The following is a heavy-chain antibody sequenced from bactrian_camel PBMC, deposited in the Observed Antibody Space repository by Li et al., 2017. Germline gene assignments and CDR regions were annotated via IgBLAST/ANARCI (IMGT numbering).Heavy chain of an antibody. V-gene: IGHV3-2*01. CDR1: GFIFYRYG. J-gene: IGHJ4*01. Sequence: HVQLVESGGGLVEAGGSLRLSCTASGFIFYRYGMSWVRQAPGKGLEWVSSIYSDGSITYYADSVKGRFTISRDNAKNTVYLQMNTLKPEDTAVYYCATHGAEYDGSWYTPPKHRYWGQGTQVTVS. D-gene: IGHD6*01. CDR3: ATHGAEYDGSWYTPPKHRY. CDR2: IYSDGSIT.